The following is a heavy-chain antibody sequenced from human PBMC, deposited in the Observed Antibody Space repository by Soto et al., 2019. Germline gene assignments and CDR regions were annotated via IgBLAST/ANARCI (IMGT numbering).Heavy chain of an antibody. CDR2: ISYDGSNK. Sequence: GGSLRLSCAASGFTFSSYGMHWVRQAPGKGLEWVAVISYDGSNKYYADSVKGRFTISRDNSKNTLYLQMNSLRAEDTAVYYCAKSRVHYDILTGFHYYYYMDVWGKGTTVTVSS. J-gene: IGHJ6*03. V-gene: IGHV3-30*18. CDR1: GFTFSSYG. D-gene: IGHD3-9*01. CDR3: AKSRVHYDILTGFHYYYYMDV.